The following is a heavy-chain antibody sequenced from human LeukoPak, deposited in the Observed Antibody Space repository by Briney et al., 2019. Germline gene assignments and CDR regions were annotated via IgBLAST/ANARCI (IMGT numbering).Heavy chain of an antibody. V-gene: IGHV1-69*04. CDR3: ARENSGSYYRWFDP. D-gene: IGHD1-26*01. CDR2: IIPILGIA. CDR1: GGTFSSYT. J-gene: IGHJ5*02. Sequence: SVKVACKASGGTFSSYTISWVRQAPGQGLEWMGRIIPILGIANYAQKFQGRVTITADKSTSTAYMELSSLRSEDTAVYYCARENSGSYYRWFDPWGQGTLVTVSS.